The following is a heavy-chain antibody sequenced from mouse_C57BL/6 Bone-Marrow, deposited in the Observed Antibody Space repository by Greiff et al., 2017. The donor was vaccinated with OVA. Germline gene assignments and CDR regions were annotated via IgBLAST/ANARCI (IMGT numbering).Heavy chain of an antibody. CDR1: GYTFTSYW. D-gene: IGHD1-1*01. CDR3: ARHPLLLDYAMDY. J-gene: IGHJ4*01. V-gene: IGHV1-64*01. CDR2: IHPNSGST. Sequence: VQLQQPGAELVKPGASVKLSCKASGYTFTSYWMHWVKQRPGQGLEWIGMIHPNSGSTNYNEKFKSKATLTVDKSSSTAYMQLSSLTYEDSAVYYCARHPLLLDYAMDYWGQGTSVTVSS.